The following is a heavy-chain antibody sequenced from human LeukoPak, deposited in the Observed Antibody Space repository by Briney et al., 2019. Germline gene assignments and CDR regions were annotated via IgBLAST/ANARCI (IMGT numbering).Heavy chain of an antibody. Sequence: PGGSLRLSCAASGFTFSSYAMSWVRQAPGKGLEWVSAISGSGGSTYYADSVKGRFTISRDNSKNTLYLQMNSLSAEDTAVYYCKPDSSGYTNLYYFDYWGQGTLVTVSS. CDR3: KPDSSGYTNLYYFDY. J-gene: IGHJ4*02. V-gene: IGHV3-23*01. CDR2: ISGSGGST. CDR1: GFTFSSYA. D-gene: IGHD3-22*01.